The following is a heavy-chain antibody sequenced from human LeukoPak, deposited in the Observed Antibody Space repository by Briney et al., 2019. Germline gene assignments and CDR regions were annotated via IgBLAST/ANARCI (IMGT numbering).Heavy chain of an antibody. CDR3: ARGYSSGGGYYYMDV. Sequence: SETLSLTCTVSGGSINSSSYYWGWIRQPPGKGLEWIGSVYYSGSTHYNPSLKSRVTMSVDTSKNQFSLKLSSVTAADTAVYYCARGYSSGGGYYYMDVWGKGTTVTVSS. D-gene: IGHD6-19*01. CDR1: GGSINSSSYY. V-gene: IGHV4-39*07. J-gene: IGHJ6*03. CDR2: VYYSGST.